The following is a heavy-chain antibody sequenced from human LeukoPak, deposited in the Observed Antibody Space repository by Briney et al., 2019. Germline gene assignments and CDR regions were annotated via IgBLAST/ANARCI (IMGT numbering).Heavy chain of an antibody. V-gene: IGHV3-30*18. CDR2: ISYDGSNK. CDR1: GFTFSSYG. Sequence: GRSLRLSCAASGFTFSSYGMHWVRQAPGKGLEWVAVISYDGSNKYYADPVKGRFTISRDNSKNTLYLQMNSLRAEDTAVYYCAKPYLHSMVRGYYYYGMDVWGKGTTVTVSS. CDR3: AKPYLHSMVRGYYYYGMDV. J-gene: IGHJ6*04. D-gene: IGHD3-10*01.